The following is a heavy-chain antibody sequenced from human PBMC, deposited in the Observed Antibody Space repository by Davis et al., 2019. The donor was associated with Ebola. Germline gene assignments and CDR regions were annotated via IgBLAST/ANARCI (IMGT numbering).Heavy chain of an antibody. Sequence: AASVKVSCKASGYTFTSYGLSWVRQAPGQGLEWMGWISAYNGNTNYAQKLQGRVTMTTDTSTSTAYMELRTLRSDDTAVYYCARDRASSSVDYWGQGTLVTVSS. CDR1: GYTFTSYG. CDR2: ISAYNGNT. CDR3: ARDRASSSVDY. V-gene: IGHV1-18*01. D-gene: IGHD6-6*01. J-gene: IGHJ4*02.